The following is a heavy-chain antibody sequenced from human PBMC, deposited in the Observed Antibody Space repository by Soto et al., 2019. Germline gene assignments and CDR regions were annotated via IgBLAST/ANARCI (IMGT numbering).Heavy chain of an antibody. CDR3: ARNLRIAVRINWFDP. CDR1: GGSISSYY. J-gene: IGHJ5*02. CDR2: IYYSGST. D-gene: IGHD6-19*01. Sequence: SETLSLTCTVSGGSISSYYWSWIRQPPGKGLEWIGYIYYSGSTNYNPSLKSRVTISVDTSKNQFSLKLSSVTAADTAVYYCARNLRIAVRINWFDPWGQGTLVTVSS. V-gene: IGHV4-59*08.